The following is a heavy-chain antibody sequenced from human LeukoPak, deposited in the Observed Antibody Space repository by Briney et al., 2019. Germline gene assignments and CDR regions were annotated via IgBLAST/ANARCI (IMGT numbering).Heavy chain of an antibody. Sequence: GASVKVSCKASGYTFTSYYMHWVRQAPGQGLEWMGWISAYNGNTNYAQKLQGRVTMTTDTSTSTAYMELRSLRSDDTAVYYCARYGSSGFYFDYWGQGTLVTVSS. CDR3: ARYGSSGFYFDY. J-gene: IGHJ4*02. CDR2: ISAYNGNT. V-gene: IGHV1-18*04. D-gene: IGHD3-22*01. CDR1: GYTFTSYY.